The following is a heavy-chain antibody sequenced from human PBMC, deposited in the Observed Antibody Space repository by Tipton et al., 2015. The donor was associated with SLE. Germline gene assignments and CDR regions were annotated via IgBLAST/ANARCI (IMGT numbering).Heavy chain of an antibody. CDR1: GFTFSSYA. V-gene: IGHV3-30*04. CDR3: ARAVGSGSYPY. CDR2: ISYDGSNK. Sequence: SLRLSCAASGFTFSSYAMHWVRQAPGKGLEWVAVISYDGSNKYYADSVKGRFTISRDNSKNTLYLQMNSLRAEDTAVYYCARAVGSGSYPYWGQGTLVTVSS. D-gene: IGHD3-10*01. J-gene: IGHJ4*02.